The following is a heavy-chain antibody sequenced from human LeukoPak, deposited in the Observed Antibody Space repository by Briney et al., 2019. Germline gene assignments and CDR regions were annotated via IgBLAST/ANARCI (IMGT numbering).Heavy chain of an antibody. CDR1: GGSISSYY. CDR3: ARHGSSDKKYYYGMDV. V-gene: IGHV4-59*08. J-gene: IGHJ6*02. Sequence: PSETLSLTCTVSGGSISSYYWSWIRQPPGKGLEWIGYIYYSGSTNYNPSLKSRVTISVDASKNQFSLKLSSVTAADTAVYYCARHGSSDKKYYYGMDVWGQGTTVTVSS. CDR2: IYYSGST. D-gene: IGHD6-25*01.